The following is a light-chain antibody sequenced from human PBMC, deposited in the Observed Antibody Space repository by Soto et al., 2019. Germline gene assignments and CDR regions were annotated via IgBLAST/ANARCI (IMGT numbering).Light chain of an antibody. Sequence: QSGLTQPASVSGSLGQSITIPCTGTSRDIGDYNYVSWYQQHPGKAPKLMIFDVSYRPSGVSDRFSGSKSGNTASLTISGLQADDEADYYCSSYTSSGTLVVFSGGTKLTVL. J-gene: IGLJ2*01. CDR3: SSYTSSGTLVV. CDR1: SRDIGDYNY. CDR2: DVS. V-gene: IGLV2-14*03.